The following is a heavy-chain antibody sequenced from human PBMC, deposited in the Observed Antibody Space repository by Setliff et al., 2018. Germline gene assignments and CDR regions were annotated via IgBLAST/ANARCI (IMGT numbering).Heavy chain of an antibody. J-gene: IGHJ4*02. Sequence: GGSLRLSCAASGFTFSSYWMHWVRQAPGRGLVWVSRINSGRSDYTFYAASVKGRFTTSRDNSKNTLYLQMNSLRDEDTAVYFCVKELVSRSSLSFDFWGQGSLVTVSS. D-gene: IGHD6-13*01. CDR3: VKELVSRSSLSFDF. CDR1: GFTFSSYW. V-gene: IGHV3-74*01. CDR2: INSGRSDYT.